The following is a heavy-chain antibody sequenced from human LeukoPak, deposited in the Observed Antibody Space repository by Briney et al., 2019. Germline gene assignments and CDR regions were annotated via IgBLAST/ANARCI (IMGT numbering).Heavy chain of an antibody. CDR2: TSYDGRNE. D-gene: IGHD3-10*01. CDR1: GFTLSYHA. J-gene: IGHJ3*01. V-gene: IGHV3-30*04. Sequence: PGGSLRLSCTGSGFTLSYHALHWVRQAPGKGLQRLPVTSYDGRNEYYADSVTGRFTISRDNSKNTVFLQLNSLRVEDAAIYYCARGEAYYNKNGLPGAALDFWGLGTLVTVSS. CDR3: ARGEAYYNKNGLPGAALDF.